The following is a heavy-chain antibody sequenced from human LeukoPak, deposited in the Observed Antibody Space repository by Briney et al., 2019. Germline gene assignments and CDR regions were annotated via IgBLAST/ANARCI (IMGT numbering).Heavy chain of an antibody. D-gene: IGHD6-25*01. Sequence: GGSLRLSCSASGFTLSTYSMNWVRQAPGKGLEWVSSISIGSTYIFYGDSVKGRFTISRDDADNSLYLQMNSLRAEDTAVYYCARTRDSSGCFDLWGQGTLVTVSS. J-gene: IGHJ4*02. V-gene: IGHV3-21*01. CDR1: GFTLSTYS. CDR3: ARTRDSSGCFDL. CDR2: ISIGSTYI.